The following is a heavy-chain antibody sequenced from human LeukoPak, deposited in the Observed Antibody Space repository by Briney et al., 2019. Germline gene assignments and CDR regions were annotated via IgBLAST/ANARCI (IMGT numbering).Heavy chain of an antibody. CDR3: AKDATPVIAAAGTFAYFQH. V-gene: IGHV3-30*02. J-gene: IGHJ1*01. Sequence: GGSLRLSCAASGFTFSSYGMHWVRQAPGKGLEWMAFIRYDGSNKYYADSVKGRFTISRDNSKNTLYLQMNSLRAEDTAVYYCAKDATPVIAAAGTFAYFQHWGQGTLVTVSS. CDR2: IRYDGSNK. CDR1: GFTFSSYG. D-gene: IGHD6-13*01.